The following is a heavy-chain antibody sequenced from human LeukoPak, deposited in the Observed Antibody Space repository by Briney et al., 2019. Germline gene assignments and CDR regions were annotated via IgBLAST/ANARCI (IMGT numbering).Heavy chain of an antibody. J-gene: IGHJ4*02. CDR2: LYSGDSDL. Sequence: GESLKIPCQSFGNLFLSNYWIACVRPTPEKGVKWRWILYSGDSDLKYSPSFPGQLTISADRSTSTAYLHWSSLQLSDTAISYCAGASRDGYKQNFDYWGRGTRVSVSS. CDR3: AGASRDGYKQNFDY. V-gene: IGHV5-51*01. CDR1: GNLFLSNYW. D-gene: IGHD5-24*01.